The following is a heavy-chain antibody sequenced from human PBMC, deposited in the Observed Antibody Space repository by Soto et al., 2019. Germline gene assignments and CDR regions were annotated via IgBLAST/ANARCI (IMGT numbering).Heavy chain of an antibody. V-gene: IGHV6-1*01. CDR3: ARGFYSSSWTYYYYYMDV. CDR2: TYYRSKWYN. J-gene: IGHJ6*03. Sequence: SQTLSLTCAISGDSVSSNSAAWNWIRQSLSRGLEWLGRTYYRSKWYNDYAVSVKSRITINPDTSKNQFSLQLNSVTAADTAVYYCARGFYSSSWTYYYYYMDVWGKGTTVTVSS. D-gene: IGHD6-13*01. CDR1: GDSVSSNSAA.